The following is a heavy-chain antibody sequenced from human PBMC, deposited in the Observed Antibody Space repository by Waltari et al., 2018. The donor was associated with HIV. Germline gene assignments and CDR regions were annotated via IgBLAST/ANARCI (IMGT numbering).Heavy chain of an antibody. D-gene: IGHD3-3*01. Sequence: EVQLLESGGGLVQPGGSLRLSCAASGFTFSSSAMSWVRQAPGKGLEWVSAISGSGGSTHHADSVKGRFTISRDNSKSTLYLQMNSLRAEDTAVYYCAGFLEWSTPLDYFDYWGQGTLVTVSS. CDR3: AGFLEWSTPLDYFDY. CDR1: GFTFSSSA. J-gene: IGHJ4*02. CDR2: ISGSGGST. V-gene: IGHV3-23*01.